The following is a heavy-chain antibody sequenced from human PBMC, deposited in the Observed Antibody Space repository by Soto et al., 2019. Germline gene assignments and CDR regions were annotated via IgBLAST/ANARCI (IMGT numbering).Heavy chain of an antibody. CDR1: GFAVTSYD. D-gene: IGHD3-10*01. CDR3: ARDYYYGSGNYYRADYYHYGMDV. J-gene: IGHJ6*02. CDR2: IYTGGNT. Sequence: GGTLGVSCSASGFAVTSYDMSWVRQAPGKGLEWVSLIYTGGNTNYADSLKGRFTISRDNSKNTLYLQMNSLRAEDTAVYYCARDYYYGSGNYYRADYYHYGMDVWGQGTTVTVPS. V-gene: IGHV3-53*01.